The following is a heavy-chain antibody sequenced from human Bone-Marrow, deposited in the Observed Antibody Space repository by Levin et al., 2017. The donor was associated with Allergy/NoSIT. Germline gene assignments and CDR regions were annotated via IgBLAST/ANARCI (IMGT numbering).Heavy chain of an antibody. V-gene: IGHV3-7*01. CDR1: GFTFSSYW. CDR3: ARVRIAAAGGDRDAFDI. D-gene: IGHD6-13*01. Sequence: GGSLRLSCAASGFTFSSYWMSWVRQAPGKGLEWVANIKQDGSEKYYVDSVKGRFTISRDNAKNSLYLQMNSLRAEDTAVYYCARVRIAAAGGDRDAFDIWGQGTMVTVSS. J-gene: IGHJ3*02. CDR2: IKQDGSEK.